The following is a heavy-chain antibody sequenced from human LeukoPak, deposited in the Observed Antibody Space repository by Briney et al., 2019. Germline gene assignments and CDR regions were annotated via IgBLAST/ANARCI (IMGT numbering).Heavy chain of an antibody. CDR3: ARAQTLVAATPGGY. J-gene: IGHJ4*02. CDR1: GYTFTSYD. CDR2: MNPNSGNT. V-gene: IGHV1-8*01. Sequence: VASVKVSCKASGYTFTSYDINWVRQATGQGLEWMGWMNPNSGNTGYAQKFQGRVTMTRNTSISTAYMELSTLRSDDTAVYYCARAQTLVAATPGGYWGQGTLVTVSS. D-gene: IGHD2-15*01.